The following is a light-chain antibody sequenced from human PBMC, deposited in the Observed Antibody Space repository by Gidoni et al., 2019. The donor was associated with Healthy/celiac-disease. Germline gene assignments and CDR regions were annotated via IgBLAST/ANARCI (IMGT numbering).Light chain of an antibody. CDR1: QAISNY. J-gene: IGKJ3*01. CDR3: QQYDNRPSFT. Sequence: DIQMTQSPSSLSASVGDRVTIPCQASQAISNYLNGYQQKPGKAPKLLIYDASYLETGVPSRFSGSGAGTDFTFTISSLLPEDIATYYCQQYDNRPSFTFGPGTKVDIK. CDR2: DAS. V-gene: IGKV1-33*01.